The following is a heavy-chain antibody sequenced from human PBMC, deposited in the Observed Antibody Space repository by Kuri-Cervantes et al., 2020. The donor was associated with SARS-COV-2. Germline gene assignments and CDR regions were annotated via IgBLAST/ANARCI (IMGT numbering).Heavy chain of an antibody. Sequence: SETLSLTCTVPGGSISSYYWGWIRQPPGKGLEWIGSIYYSGSTYYNPSLKSRVTISVDTSKNQFSLKLSSVTAADTAVYYCARDNVDYYYMDVWGKGTTVTVSS. J-gene: IGHJ6*03. V-gene: IGHV4-39*02. CDR1: GGSISSYY. D-gene: IGHD2-21*01. CDR2: IYYSGST. CDR3: ARDNVDYYYMDV.